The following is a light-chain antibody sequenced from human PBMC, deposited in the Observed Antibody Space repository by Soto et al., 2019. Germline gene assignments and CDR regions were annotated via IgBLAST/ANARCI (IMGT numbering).Light chain of an antibody. J-gene: IGLJ3*02. Sequence: QSALTQPPSASGSPGQSVTISCTGTSSDVGGYNFVSWYQQHPGKAPKFMIYEVSKRPSGVPDRFSGSKSGNTASLTVSGLQAEDEADYYCSSYARGIKWVFGGGTKLTVL. CDR3: SSYARGIKWV. CDR1: SSDVGGYNF. V-gene: IGLV2-8*01. CDR2: EVS.